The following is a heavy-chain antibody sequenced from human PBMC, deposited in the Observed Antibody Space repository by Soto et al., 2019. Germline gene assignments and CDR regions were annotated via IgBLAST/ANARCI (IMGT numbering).Heavy chain of an antibody. V-gene: IGHV4-30-4*01. CDR3: AREDGTDCSGGGYCYSGHDH. Sequence: TVSGGSISRGDYYWSWIRQPPGKGLEWIGNIYDSGTTFYNPSLASRLSISLDTSKNQFSLRLNSVTAADTAVYYCAREDGTDCSGGGYCYSGHDHWGQGGLVTVSS. CDR1: GGSISRGDYY. J-gene: IGHJ4*02. D-gene: IGHD2-21*02. CDR2: IYDSGTT.